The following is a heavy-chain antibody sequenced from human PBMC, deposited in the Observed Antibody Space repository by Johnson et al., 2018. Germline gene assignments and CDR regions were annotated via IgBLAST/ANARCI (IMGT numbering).Heavy chain of an antibody. CDR3: AREREDYAWGSHYYFGLEV. V-gene: IGHV1-69*18. J-gene: IGHJ6*02. Sequence: QVQLVESGAEVKKXGSSXKVXCKSSGGNFSTYGISWVRQAPGQGFEWMGRIIPMYDTPNDAQKFQDRVTITADERTKPAYRELRSLRYEDTAVYYCAREREDYAWGSHYYFGLEVWGQGTTVTVSS. CDR1: GGNFSTYG. CDR2: IIPMYDTP. D-gene: IGHD3-16*01.